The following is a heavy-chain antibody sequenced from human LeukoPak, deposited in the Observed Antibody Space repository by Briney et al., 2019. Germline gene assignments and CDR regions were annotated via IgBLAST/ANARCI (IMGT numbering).Heavy chain of an antibody. Sequence: GGSLGLSCAASGFTFNRYAMSWVRQAPGKGLEWVSGIIDNGDTTYHANSVKGRFTISRDNSKNTLYLQMHSLRAEDTAVYYCAKLGGQEIYNYYVGVWGKGTTVAVSS. V-gene: IGHV3-23*01. CDR1: GFTFNRYA. CDR2: IIDNGDTT. J-gene: IGHJ6*03. CDR3: AKLGGQEIYNYYVGV. D-gene: IGHD3-16*01.